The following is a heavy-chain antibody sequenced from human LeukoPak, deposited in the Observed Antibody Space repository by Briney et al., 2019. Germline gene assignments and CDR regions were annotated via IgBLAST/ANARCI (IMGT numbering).Heavy chain of an antibody. CDR2: ISSSGSTI. CDR1: GFTFSDYY. D-gene: IGHD3-22*01. CDR3: ARDRGGGDYYDSSGSPPPQFDP. V-gene: IGHV3-11*01. Sequence: GGSLLLSCAASGFTFSDYYMSWIRQAPGKGLEWVSYISSSGSTIYYADSVKGRFTISRDNAKNSLYLQMNSLRAEDTAVYYCARDRGGGDYYDSSGSPPPQFDPWGQGTLVTVSS. J-gene: IGHJ5*02.